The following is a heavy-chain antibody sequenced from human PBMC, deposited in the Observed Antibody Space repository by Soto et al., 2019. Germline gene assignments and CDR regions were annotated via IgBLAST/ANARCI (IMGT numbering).Heavy chain of an antibody. CDR3: ARPVLPHYYYGMDV. CDR2: ISYDGSNK. CDR1: GFTFSSYG. V-gene: IGHV3-30*03. D-gene: IGHD3-10*01. Sequence: GGSLRLSCAASGFTFSSYGMHWVRQAPGKGLEWVAVISYDGSNKYYADSVKGRFTISRDNSKNTLYLQMNSLRAEDTAVYYCARPVLPHYYYGMDVWGQGTTVTVSS. J-gene: IGHJ6*02.